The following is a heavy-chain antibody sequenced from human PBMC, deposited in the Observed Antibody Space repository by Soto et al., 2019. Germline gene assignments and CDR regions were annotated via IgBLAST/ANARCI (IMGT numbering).Heavy chain of an antibody. D-gene: IGHD2-15*01. V-gene: IGHV1-69*04. Sequence: GASVKVSCKASGGTFSSYTISWVRQAPGQRREWMGRIIPILGIANYAQKYQGRVTITADKSTSTAYMELSSLRSEDTAVYYCARDLGVGYCSGGSCYRNAFDIWGQGTMVTVSS. CDR2: IIPILGIA. J-gene: IGHJ3*02. CDR3: ARDLGVGYCSGGSCYRNAFDI. CDR1: GGTFSSYT.